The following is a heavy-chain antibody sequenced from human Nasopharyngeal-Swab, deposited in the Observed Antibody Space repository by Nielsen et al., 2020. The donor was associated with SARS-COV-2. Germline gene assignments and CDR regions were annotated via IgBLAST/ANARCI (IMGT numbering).Heavy chain of an antibody. CDR3: ATDLAAAGKYYYYYYGMDV. Sequence: ASAKVSCKVSGYTLTETSMHWVRHAPGKGLEWMGGFDPEDGETIYAQKFQGRVTMTEDTSTDTAYMELSSLRSEDTAVYYCATDLAAAGKYYYYYYGMDVWGQGTTVTVSS. V-gene: IGHV1-24*01. D-gene: IGHD6-13*01. J-gene: IGHJ6*02. CDR2: FDPEDGET. CDR1: GYTLTETS.